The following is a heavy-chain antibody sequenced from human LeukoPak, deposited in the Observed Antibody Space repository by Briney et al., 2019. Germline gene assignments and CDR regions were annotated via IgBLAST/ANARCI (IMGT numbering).Heavy chain of an antibody. CDR1: GFTFSSYA. J-gene: IGHJ4*02. CDR3: ARARRPNYYFDY. V-gene: IGHV4-31*02. D-gene: IGHD6-6*01. CDR2: ICYSGST. Sequence: LRLSCAASGFTFSSYAMSWIRQHPGKGLEWIGYICYSGSTYYNPPLKSRLTLSVDTSKNQFSLNLSSVTAADTAVYYCARARRPNYYFDYWGQGTLVTVSS.